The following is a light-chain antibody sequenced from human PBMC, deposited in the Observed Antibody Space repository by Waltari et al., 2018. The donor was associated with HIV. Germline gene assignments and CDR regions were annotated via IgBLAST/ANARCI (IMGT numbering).Light chain of an antibody. V-gene: IGLV2-8*01. CDR1: SSDIGAYDF. J-gene: IGLJ2*01. Sequence: QSALTQPPSASGSLGQSVTIPCTGSSSDIGAYDFVSWFQQHPPSAPKPLLDEVTRRPATVSVRFSGSRSGNTAFLTVAGLQPDDEATYFCSSYGDSLKVLFGGGTNVTVL. CDR3: SSYGDSLKVL. CDR2: EVT.